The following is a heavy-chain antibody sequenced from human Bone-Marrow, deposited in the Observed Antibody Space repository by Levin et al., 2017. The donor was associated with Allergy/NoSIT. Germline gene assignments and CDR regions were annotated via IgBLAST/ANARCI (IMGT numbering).Heavy chain of an antibody. CDR2: INGNGAYT. CDR3: ARDRGGERGRNSDY. J-gene: IGHJ4*02. D-gene: IGHD3-10*01. V-gene: IGHV3-48*03. Sequence: PGGSLRLSCVASGFTFDYYEMNWVRQAPGKGLEWVSYINGNGAYTYYADSVRGRFTTSRDNSKNLLYLQMKSLRVEDTAVYYCARDRGGERGRNSDYWGQGTLVTVSS. CDR1: GFTFDYYE.